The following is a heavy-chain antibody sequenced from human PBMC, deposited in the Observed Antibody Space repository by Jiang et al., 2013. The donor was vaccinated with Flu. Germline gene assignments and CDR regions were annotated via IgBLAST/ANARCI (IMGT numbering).Heavy chain of an antibody. Sequence: LSCAASGFTFSSYGMHWVRQAPGKGLEWVAVIWYDGSNKYYADSVKGRFTISRDNSKNTLYLQMNSLRAEDTAVYYCARDYELSYGGNSVGYFDYWGQGTLVTVSS. CDR1: GFTFSSYG. J-gene: IGHJ4*02. CDR2: IWYDGSNK. V-gene: IGHV3-33*01. CDR3: ARDYELSYGGNSVGYFDY. D-gene: IGHD4-23*01.